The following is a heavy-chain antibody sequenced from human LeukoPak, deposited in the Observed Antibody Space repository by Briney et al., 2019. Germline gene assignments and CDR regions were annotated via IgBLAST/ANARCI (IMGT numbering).Heavy chain of an antibody. J-gene: IGHJ4*02. CDR1: GFTFSSYA. V-gene: IGHV3-64*01. D-gene: IGHD3-22*01. CDR3: ARTYYYDSSGPAGAYYFDY. CDR2: ISSNGGST. Sequence: GGSLRLSCAAPGFTFSSYAMLWVRQAPGKGLEYVSAISSNGGSTYYANSVKGRFTISRDNSKNTLYLQMGSLRAEDMAVYYCARTYYYDSSGPAGAYYFDYWGQGTLVTVSS.